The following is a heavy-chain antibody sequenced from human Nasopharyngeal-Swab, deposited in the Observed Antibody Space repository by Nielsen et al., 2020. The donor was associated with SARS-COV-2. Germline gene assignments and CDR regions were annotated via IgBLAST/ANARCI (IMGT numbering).Heavy chain of an antibody. CDR3: VRGGYHHCGRTSCFDY. V-gene: IGHV7-4-1*02. CDR2: IDPNSGNP. Sequence: WVRQAPGQGLEWVGWIDPNSGNPTYAPDFTGRFVLSLDASVSTTYLRISGLKAEDTAVYYCVRGGYHHCGRTSCFDYWGQGTLVTVSS. J-gene: IGHJ4*02. D-gene: IGHD2-2*01.